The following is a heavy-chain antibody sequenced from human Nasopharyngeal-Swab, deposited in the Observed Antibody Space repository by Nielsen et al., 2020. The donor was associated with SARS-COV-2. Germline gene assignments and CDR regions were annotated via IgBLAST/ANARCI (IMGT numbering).Heavy chain of an antibody. Sequence: SETLSLTCTVSGGSISSYYWSWIRQPPGKGLEWIGYIYYSGSTNYNPSLKSRVTISVDTSKNQFSLKLSPVTAADTAVYYCARANIPEITIFGVVRRTGMDVWGQGTTVTVSS. V-gene: IGHV4-59*01. D-gene: IGHD3-3*01. CDR2: IYYSGST. J-gene: IGHJ6*02. CDR1: GGSISSYY. CDR3: ARANIPEITIFGVVRRTGMDV.